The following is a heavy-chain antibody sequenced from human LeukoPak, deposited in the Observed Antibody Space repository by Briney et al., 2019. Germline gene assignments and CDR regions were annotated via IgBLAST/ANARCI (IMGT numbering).Heavy chain of an antibody. D-gene: IGHD2-2*01. CDR3: ARDARYGYDAFDI. CDR1: GGSFSGYY. J-gene: IGHJ3*02. V-gene: IGHV4-34*01. CDR2: INHSGST. Sequence: KPSETLSLTCAVYGGSFSGYYWSWIRQPPGKGLEWIGEINHSGSTYYNPSLKSRVTISVDRSKNQFSLKLSSVTAADTAVYYCARDARYGYDAFDIWGQGTMVTVSS.